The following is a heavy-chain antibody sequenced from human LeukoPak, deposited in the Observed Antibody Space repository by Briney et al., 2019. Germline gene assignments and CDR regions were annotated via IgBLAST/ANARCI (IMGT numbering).Heavy chain of an antibody. CDR2: INHSGST. V-gene: IGHV4-34*01. J-gene: IGHJ4*02. CDR3: ARGDSSGWYYFDY. CDR1: GFTLSSFE. Sequence: PGGSLRLSCAASGFTLSSFEMNWVRQAPGKGLEWVGEINHSGSTNYNPSLKSRVTISVDTSKNQFSLKLSSVTAADTAVYYCARGDSSGWYYFDYWGQGTLVTVSS. D-gene: IGHD6-19*01.